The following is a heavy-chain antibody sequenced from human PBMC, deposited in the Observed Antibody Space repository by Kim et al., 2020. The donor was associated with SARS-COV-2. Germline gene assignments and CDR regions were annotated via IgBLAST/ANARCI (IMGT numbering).Heavy chain of an antibody. Sequence: GGSLRLSCAASGFTFSSYATSWVRQAPEKGLEWVSSISGSGDSTYYADSVKGRFTISRDNSKNTLYLQMNSLRAEDTAVYYCAKDWSYLNFDYWGQGTLVTVSS. CDR2: ISGSGDST. CDR1: GFTFSSYA. V-gene: IGHV3-23*01. D-gene: IGHD1-26*01. J-gene: IGHJ4*02. CDR3: AKDWSYLNFDY.